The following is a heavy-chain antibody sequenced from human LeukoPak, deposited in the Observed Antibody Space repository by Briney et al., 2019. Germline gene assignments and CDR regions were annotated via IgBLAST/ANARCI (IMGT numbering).Heavy chain of an antibody. J-gene: IGHJ4*02. CDR3: ARVPHPGDTVTTFDY. Sequence: ASVKVSCKASGYTFTSYGISWVRQAPGQGLEWMGWISAYNGNTNYAQKLQGRVTMTTDTSTSTAYMELRSLRSDDTAVYHCARVPHPGDTVTTFDYWGQGTLVTVSS. CDR1: GYTFTSYG. D-gene: IGHD4-17*01. CDR2: ISAYNGNT. V-gene: IGHV1-18*01.